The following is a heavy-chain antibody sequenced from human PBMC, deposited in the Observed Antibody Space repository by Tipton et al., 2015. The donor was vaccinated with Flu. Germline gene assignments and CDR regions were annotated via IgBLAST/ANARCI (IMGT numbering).Heavy chain of an antibody. D-gene: IGHD4-11*01. V-gene: IGHV4-39*07. CDR3: ARYPESNYHWFGP. J-gene: IGHJ5*02. CDR1: GGSISSSRYY. CDR2: IYHSGTA. Sequence: LRLSCTVSGGSISSSRYYWGWVRQPPGKGLEWIGSIYHSGTAYYNPSLKSRVTISVDTSKNQISLKLSSVTAADTAVYYCARYPESNYHWFGPWGQGALVTVSS.